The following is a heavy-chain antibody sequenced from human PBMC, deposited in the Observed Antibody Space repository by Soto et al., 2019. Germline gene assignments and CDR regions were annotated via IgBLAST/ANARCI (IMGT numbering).Heavy chain of an antibody. CDR3: ARDADILTGSDAFDI. CDR1: GFTFSDYY. J-gene: IGHJ3*02. D-gene: IGHD3-9*01. Sequence: QVQLMEPGGGLVKPGGSLRLCCAASGFTFSDYYMSWIRQAPGKGLEWVSYIGTSSSYTNYADSVKGRFTISRDNAKNSLYLQMNSQRAEDTAVYYCARDADILTGSDAFDIWGQGTMVTVSS. CDR2: IGTSSSYT. V-gene: IGHV3-11*05.